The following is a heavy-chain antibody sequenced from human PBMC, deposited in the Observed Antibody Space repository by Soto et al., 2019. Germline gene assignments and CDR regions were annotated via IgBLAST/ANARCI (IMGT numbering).Heavy chain of an antibody. CDR2: MNPNSGNT. D-gene: IGHD4-17*01. Sequence: QVQLVQSGAEVKKPGASVKVSCKASGYTFTSYDINWVRQATGQGLEYLGWMNPNSGNTGYVKKFQGRVTMTRDTSISTAYMELSSLLSEDTAVDFCARGVKYGAYSRWLDPWGQGTLVTVSS. V-gene: IGHV1-8*01. CDR1: GYTFTSYD. CDR3: ARGVKYGAYSRWLDP. J-gene: IGHJ5*02.